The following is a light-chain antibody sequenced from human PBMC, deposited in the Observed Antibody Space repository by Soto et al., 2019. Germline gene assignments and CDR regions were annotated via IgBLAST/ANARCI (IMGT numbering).Light chain of an antibody. J-gene: IGKJ1*01. V-gene: IGKV4-1*01. CDR2: WAS. Sequence: DIVMTQSPDSLAVSLGERATINCKSSQSVLYSSNNKNYLAWYQQKPGQPPKLLIYWASTRESGVPDRFSGSGSGTDFTLTISSLQAEDVAVYYCQQYYSPPPKFGQGTKVEIK. CDR1: QSVLYSSNNKNY. CDR3: QQYYSPPPK.